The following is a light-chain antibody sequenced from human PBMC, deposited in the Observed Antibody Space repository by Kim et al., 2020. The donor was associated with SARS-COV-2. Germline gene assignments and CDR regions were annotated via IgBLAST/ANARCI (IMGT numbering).Light chain of an antibody. Sequence: GKTARITCGGTSIGSKSVHCHHQKPGQAPVLVISYDSVRPSGIPERFSGSNSGNTATVTISRVEAGDEANYYCQVWDSSDDHRVVFGGGTKLTVL. J-gene: IGLJ2*01. CDR1: SIGSKS. V-gene: IGLV3-21*04. CDR2: YDS. CDR3: QVWDSSDDHRVV.